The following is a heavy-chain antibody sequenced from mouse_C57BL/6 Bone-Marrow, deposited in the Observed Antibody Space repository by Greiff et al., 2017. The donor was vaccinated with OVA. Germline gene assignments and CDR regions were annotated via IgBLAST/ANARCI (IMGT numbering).Heavy chain of an antibody. V-gene: IGHV1-18*01. CDR1: GYTFTDYN. CDR2: INPNNGGT. CDR3: ALGQGFAY. D-gene: IGHD3-3*01. J-gene: IGHJ3*01. Sequence: EVKLEESGPELVKPGASVKIPCKASGYTFTDYNMDWVKQSHGKSLEWIGDINPNNGGTIYNQKFKGKATLTVDKSSSTAYMELRSLTSEDTAVYYCALGQGFAYWGQGTLVTVSA.